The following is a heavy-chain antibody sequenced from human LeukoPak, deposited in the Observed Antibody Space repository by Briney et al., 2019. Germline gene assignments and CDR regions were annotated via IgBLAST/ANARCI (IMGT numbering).Heavy chain of an antibody. CDR2: ITGNGGST. D-gene: IGHD3-3*01. J-gene: IGHJ4*02. CDR1: GFIFSSHA. V-gene: IGHV3-23*01. Sequence: PGGSLRLSCAASGFIFSSHAMAWVRQAPGKGLEWVSLITGNGGSTYYADSVKGRFTISRDNSKNSLYLQVNSLRAEDTAVYYCARVSGQWGQGTLVTVSS. CDR3: ARVSGQ.